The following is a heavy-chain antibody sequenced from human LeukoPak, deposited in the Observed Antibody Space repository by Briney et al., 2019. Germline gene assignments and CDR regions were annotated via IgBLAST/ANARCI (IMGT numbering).Heavy chain of an antibody. Sequence: PGGSLRLSCAASGFTFGSYSMNWVRQAPGKGLEWVSYISSSSSTIYYADSVKGRFTISRDNAKNSLYLQMNSLRAEDTAVYYCANERPYSSSWYRHRGVNYGMDVWGQGTTVTVSS. J-gene: IGHJ6*02. CDR1: GFTFGSYS. CDR3: ANERPYSSSWYRHRGVNYGMDV. V-gene: IGHV3-48*01. D-gene: IGHD6-13*01. CDR2: ISSSSSTI.